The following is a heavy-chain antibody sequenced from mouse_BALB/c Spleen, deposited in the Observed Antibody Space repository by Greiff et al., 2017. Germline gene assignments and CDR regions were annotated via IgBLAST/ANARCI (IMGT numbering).Heavy chain of an antibody. V-gene: IGHV5-6*01. Sequence: EVKLMESGGDLVKPGGSLKLSCAASGFTFSSYGMSWVRQTPDKRLEWVATISSGGSYTYYPDSVKGRFTISRDNAKNTLYLQMSSLKSEDTAMYYCARHSTFYYGSFDYWGQGTTLTFSS. CDR1: GFTFSSYG. CDR3: ARHSTFYYGSFDY. D-gene: IGHD1-1*01. J-gene: IGHJ2*01. CDR2: ISSGGSYT.